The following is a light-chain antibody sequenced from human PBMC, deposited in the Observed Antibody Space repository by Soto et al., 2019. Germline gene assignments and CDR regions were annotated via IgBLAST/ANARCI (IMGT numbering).Light chain of an antibody. CDR3: QQYNDFQYT. V-gene: IGKV3-20*01. CDR1: QSVSSSY. Sequence: EIVLTQSPGTLSLSPGERATLSCRASQSVSSSYLAWYQQKPGQAPRLLIYGASSRATGIPDRFSGSGSGTDFTLSISRLEPVDSATYYCQQYNDFQYTFGQGTTVEI. CDR2: GAS. J-gene: IGKJ2*01.